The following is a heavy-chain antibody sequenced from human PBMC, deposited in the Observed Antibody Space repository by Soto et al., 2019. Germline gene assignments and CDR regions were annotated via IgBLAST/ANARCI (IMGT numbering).Heavy chain of an antibody. CDR3: AHSIGELLHFQH. J-gene: IGHJ1*01. D-gene: IGHD3-10*01. CDR2: IYYSGST. CDR1: GGSISSGGYY. Sequence: QVQLQESGPGLVKPSQTLSLTCTVSGGSISSGGYYWSWIRQQPGKGLEWIGYIYYSGSTYYNPSLKSRVTISVDTSKNRFSLKLSSVTAADTAVYYCAHSIGELLHFQHWGQGTLVTVSS. V-gene: IGHV4-31*03.